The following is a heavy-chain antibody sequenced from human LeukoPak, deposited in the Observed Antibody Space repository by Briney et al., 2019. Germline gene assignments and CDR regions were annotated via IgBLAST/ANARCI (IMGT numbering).Heavy chain of an antibody. J-gene: IGHJ6*03. V-gene: IGHV4-39*01. D-gene: IGHD2-2*01. CDR3: ARRVPAAFPYYYYYMDV. CDR2: IYYSGST. CDR1: GGSISSSSYY. Sequence: SETLSLTCTVSGGSISSSSYYWGWIRQPPGKGLEWIGSIYYSGSTYYNPSLKSRVTISVDTSKNQFSLKLSSVTAADTAVYYCARRVPAAFPYYYYYMDVWGKGTTVTISS.